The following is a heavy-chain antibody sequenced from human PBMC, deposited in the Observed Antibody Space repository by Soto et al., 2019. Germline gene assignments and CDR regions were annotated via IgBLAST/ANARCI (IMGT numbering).Heavy chain of an antibody. CDR2: MNPNSGNT. CDR3: ARAGMHYYYYYMDV. CDR1: GYTFTSYD. Sequence: GASVKVSCKASGYTFTSYDINWVRQATGQGLEWMGWMNPNSGNTGYAQKFQGRVTMTRNTSISTAYMELSSLRSEDTAVYYCARAGMHYYYYYMDVWGKGTTVTVSS. D-gene: IGHD2-8*01. J-gene: IGHJ6*03. V-gene: IGHV1-8*01.